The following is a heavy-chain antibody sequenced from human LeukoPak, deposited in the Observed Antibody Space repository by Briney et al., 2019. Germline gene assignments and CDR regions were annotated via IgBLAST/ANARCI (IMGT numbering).Heavy chain of an antibody. CDR3: ASGFCSGVSCYAVYFAY. D-gene: IGHD2-15*01. V-gene: IGHV3-53*01. CDR2: IYSGGST. CDR1: GFTVSNNY. J-gene: IGHJ4*02. Sequence: PGGSLRLSCAACGFTVSNNYMNWVRQAPGKGLEWVSVIYSGGSTHYADSVKGRFTISRDNSKNTLYLQMNSLRAEDTAVYYCASGFCSGVSCYAVYFAYWGQGTLVTVSS.